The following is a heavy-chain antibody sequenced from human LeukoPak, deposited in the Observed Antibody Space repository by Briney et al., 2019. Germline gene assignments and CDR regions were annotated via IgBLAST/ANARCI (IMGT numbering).Heavy chain of an antibody. CDR2: ISAYNGNT. Sequence: ASVKVSCKASVYTFTSYGISWVRQAPGQGLEWMGWISAYNGNTNSTQKLQGRVTMTTDTSTSTAYMELRSLRSDDTAVYYCARDLGVRVTTTWDYWGQGTLVTVSS. V-gene: IGHV1-18*01. J-gene: IGHJ4*02. D-gene: IGHD5-12*01. CDR1: VYTFTSYG. CDR3: ARDLGVRVTTTWDY.